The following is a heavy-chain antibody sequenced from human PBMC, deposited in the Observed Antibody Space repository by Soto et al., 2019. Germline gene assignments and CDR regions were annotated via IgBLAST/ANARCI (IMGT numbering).Heavy chain of an antibody. D-gene: IGHD3-22*01. J-gene: IGHJ6*02. Sequence: QVQLVQSGAEVKKPGSSVKVSCKASGGTFSSYAISWVRQAPGQGLEWMGGIIPIFGTANYAQKFQGRVTITADESTSTAYMELSSLSSEDTAVYYCARHYYDSSDLGGRYYGMDVWGQGTTVTVSS. V-gene: IGHV1-69*01. CDR1: GGTFSSYA. CDR2: IIPIFGTA. CDR3: ARHYYDSSDLGGRYYGMDV.